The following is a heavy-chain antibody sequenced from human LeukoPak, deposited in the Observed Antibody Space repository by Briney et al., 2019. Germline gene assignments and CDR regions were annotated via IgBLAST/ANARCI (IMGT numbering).Heavy chain of an antibody. Sequence: GGSLRLSCAASGFTFSSYWMSWVRQAAGKGLEWVANIKYDGSEIFYVDSVKGRFTISRYNAMKSLFLQMSSLRSEDTAVYFCVRGDWYFESWGQGTLVTVSA. CDR3: VRGDWYFES. CDR2: IKYDGSEI. CDR1: GFTFSSYW. J-gene: IGHJ4*02. V-gene: IGHV3-7*04. D-gene: IGHD2-21*01.